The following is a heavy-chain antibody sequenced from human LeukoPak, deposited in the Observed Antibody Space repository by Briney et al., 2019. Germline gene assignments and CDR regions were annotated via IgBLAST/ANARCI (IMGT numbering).Heavy chain of an antibody. CDR3: ARDTITFGGVIETSLDY. V-gene: IGHV4-61*02. CDR2: IYTSGST. D-gene: IGHD3-16*02. CDR1: GGSISSGSYY. J-gene: IGHJ4*02. Sequence: SQTLSLTCTVSGGSISSGSYYWSWIRQPAGKGLEWIGRIYTSGSTNYNPSLKSRVTISVDTSKNQFSLKLSSVTAADTAVYYCARDTITFGGVIETSLDYWGQGTLVTVSS.